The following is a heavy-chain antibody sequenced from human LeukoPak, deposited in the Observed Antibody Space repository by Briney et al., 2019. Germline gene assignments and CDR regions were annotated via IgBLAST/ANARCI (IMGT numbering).Heavy chain of an antibody. J-gene: IGHJ3*02. CDR3: AKDNNGAAAGIIPGSFDI. D-gene: IGHD6-13*01. CDR2: IRYDGSNK. V-gene: IGHV3-30*02. Sequence: PGGSLRPSCAASGFTFSSYGMHWVRQAPGKGLEWVAFIRYDGSNKYYADSVKGRFTISRDNSKNTLYLQMNSMRVEDTAMYYCAKDNNGAAAGIIPGSFDIWGQGTMVTVSS. CDR1: GFTFSSYG.